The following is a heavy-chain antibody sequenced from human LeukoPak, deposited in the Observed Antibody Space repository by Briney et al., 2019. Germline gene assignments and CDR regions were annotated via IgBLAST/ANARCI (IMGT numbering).Heavy chain of an antibody. CDR2: MNPNSGNT. J-gene: IGHJ4*02. CDR1: GYTFTSYD. V-gene: IGHV1-8*01. D-gene: IGHD3-3*01. CDR3: ARNLITIFGVVIQAFAY. Sequence: RASVKVSCKASGYTFTSYDINWVRQATGQGLEWMGWMNPNSGNTGYAQKFQGRVTMTRNTSISTAYMELSSLRSEDTAVYYCARNLITIFGVVIQAFAYWGQGTLVTVSS.